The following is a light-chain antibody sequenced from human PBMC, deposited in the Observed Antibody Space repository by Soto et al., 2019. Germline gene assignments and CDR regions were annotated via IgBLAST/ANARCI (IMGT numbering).Light chain of an antibody. CDR2: EGG. V-gene: IGLV2-23*01. CDR3: CSYAGSGTFYV. CDR1: SSDVSYLL. J-gene: IGLJ1*01. Sequence: QSVLTQPASVSGSPGQSITISCTATSSDVSYLLVSWYQQQPGKAPQLVIYEGGKRPSGVSSRFSGSKSGNTASLTISGLQADDEAEYYCCSYAGSGTFYVFGTGTKLTVL.